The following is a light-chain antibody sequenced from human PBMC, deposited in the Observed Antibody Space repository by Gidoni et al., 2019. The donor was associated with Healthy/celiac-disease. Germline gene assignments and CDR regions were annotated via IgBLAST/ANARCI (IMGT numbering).Light chain of an antibody. Sequence: DIQMTQSPSSLSASVGDRVTITCRASQSISSYLNWYQQKPGKAPKLLIYAASSLQSGVPSRFSGSGSGTDCTLTISSLQPEDFATYYCQQSYSTPLTFGGXTKVXIK. CDR2: AAS. J-gene: IGKJ4*01. CDR3: QQSYSTPLT. CDR1: QSISSY. V-gene: IGKV1-39*01.